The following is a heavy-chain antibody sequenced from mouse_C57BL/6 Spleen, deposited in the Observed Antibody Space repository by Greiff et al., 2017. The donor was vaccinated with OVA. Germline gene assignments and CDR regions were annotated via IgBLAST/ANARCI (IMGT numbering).Heavy chain of an antibody. V-gene: IGHV1-59*01. CDR1: GYTFTSYW. D-gene: IGHD1-1*01. CDR3: ARGPIYYYGSSYVGYWYFDV. J-gene: IGHJ1*03. CDR2: IDPSDSYT. Sequence: VQLQQPGAELVRPGTSVKLSCKASGYTFTSYWMHWVKQRPGQGLEWIGVIDPSDSYTNYNQKFKGKATLTVDTSSSTAYMQLSSLTSEDSAVYYCARGPIYYYGSSYVGYWYFDVWGTGTTVTVSS.